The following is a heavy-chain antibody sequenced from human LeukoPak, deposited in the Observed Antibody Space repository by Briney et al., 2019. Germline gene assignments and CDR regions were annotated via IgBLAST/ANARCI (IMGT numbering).Heavy chain of an antibody. D-gene: IGHD1-1*01. V-gene: IGHV4-59*01. Sequence: PSETLSLTCTVSGGSISSYYWSLIRQPPGKGLEWIGYIYYSGSTNYNPSLKSRVTISVDTSKNQFSLKLSSVTAADTAVYYCAREAGGTGVYFDYWGQGTLVTVSS. CDR3: AREAGGTGVYFDY. J-gene: IGHJ4*02. CDR1: GGSISSYY. CDR2: IYYSGST.